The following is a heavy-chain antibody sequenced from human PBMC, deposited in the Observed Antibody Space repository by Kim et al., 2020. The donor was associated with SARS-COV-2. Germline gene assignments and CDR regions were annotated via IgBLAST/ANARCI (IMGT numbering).Heavy chain of an antibody. Sequence: TSYADSVKGRLPMSRDNSKNTLYLQMNSLRAEDTAVYYCAKAPLTVLASTDWGQGTLVTVSS. D-gene: IGHD4-17*01. CDR2: T. J-gene: IGHJ4*02. CDR3: AKAPLTVLASTD. V-gene: IGHV3-23*01.